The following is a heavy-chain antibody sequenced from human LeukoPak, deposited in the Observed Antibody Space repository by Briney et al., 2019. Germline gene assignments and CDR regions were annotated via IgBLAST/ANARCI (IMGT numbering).Heavy chain of an antibody. V-gene: IGHV3-23*01. D-gene: IGHD6-19*01. Sequence: GRSLRLSCAASGFTFSSYAMSWVRQAPGKGLEWVSAISGSGGSTYYADSVKGRFTISRDNSKNTLYLQMNSLRTEDTAVYYCAKELRIAVAGSARYYGMDVWGQGTTVTVSS. CDR2: ISGSGGST. CDR3: AKELRIAVAGSARYYGMDV. CDR1: GFTFSSYA. J-gene: IGHJ6*02.